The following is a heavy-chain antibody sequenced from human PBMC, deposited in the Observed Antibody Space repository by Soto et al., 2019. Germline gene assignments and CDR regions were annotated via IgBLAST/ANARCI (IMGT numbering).Heavy chain of an antibody. CDR2: IWYDGSNK. Sequence: QVQLVESGGGVVQPGRSLRLSCAASGFTFSSYGMHWVRQAPGKGLEWVAVIWYDGSNKYYADSVKGRFTISRDNSKNTLYLQMNSLRAEDTAVYYCARDCRSYYYYYGMDGWGQGTTVTVSS. CDR1: GFTFSSYG. CDR3: ARDCRSYYYYYGMDG. J-gene: IGHJ6*02. V-gene: IGHV3-33*01.